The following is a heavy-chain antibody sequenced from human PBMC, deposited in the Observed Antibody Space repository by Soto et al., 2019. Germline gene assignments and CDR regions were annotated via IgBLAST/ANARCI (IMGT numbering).Heavy chain of an antibody. Sequence: GGSLRLSCAASGFTFTRYSMNWVRQAPGKGLEWVSSISSTTNYIYYADSMKGRFTVSRDNAKNSVYLDMNSLSAEDTAVYYCARESEGLTSNFDYWGQGTLVTVSS. J-gene: IGHJ4*02. CDR1: GFTFTRYS. CDR3: ARESEGLTSNFDY. CDR2: ISSTTNYI. V-gene: IGHV3-21*01.